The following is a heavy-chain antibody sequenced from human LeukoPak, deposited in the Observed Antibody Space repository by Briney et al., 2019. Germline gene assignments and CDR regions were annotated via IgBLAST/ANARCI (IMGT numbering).Heavy chain of an antibody. D-gene: IGHD3-22*01. CDR1: GGSISSSSYY. V-gene: IGHV4-39*07. Sequence: KSSETLSLTCTVSGGSISSSSYYWGWIRQPPGKGLEWIGSIYYSGSTYYNPSLESRATLSVDTSKNQFSLNLTSVTAADTAVYYCARGTYYYYQSNNYLFWVDPWGQGTQVTVSS. CDR3: ARGTYYYYQSNNYLFWVDP. J-gene: IGHJ5*02. CDR2: IYYSGST.